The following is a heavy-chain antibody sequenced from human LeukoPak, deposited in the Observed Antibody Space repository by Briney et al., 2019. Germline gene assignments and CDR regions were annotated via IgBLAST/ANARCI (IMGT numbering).Heavy chain of an antibody. CDR1: GCTFTGYY. CDR2: INPNSGGT. V-gene: IGHV1-2*02. J-gene: IGHJ4*02. CDR3: ASSIAARRYYFDY. Sequence: GASVKVSCKASGCTFTGYYMHWVRQAPGQGLEWMGWINPNSGGTNYAQKFQGRVTMTRDTSISTAYMELSRLRSDDTAVYYCASSIAARRYYFDYWGQGTLVTVSS. D-gene: IGHD6-6*01.